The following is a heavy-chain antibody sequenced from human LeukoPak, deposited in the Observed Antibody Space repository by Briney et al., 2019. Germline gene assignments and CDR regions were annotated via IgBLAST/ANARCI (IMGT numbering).Heavy chain of an antibody. CDR3: AKGSSRPPNAFDI. V-gene: IGHV3-7*01. J-gene: IGHJ3*02. CDR1: GFTFSGHW. Sequence: GGSLRLSCTASGFTFSGHWMSWVRQAPGKGLEWVASIRQDGSEKHYVDSVEGRFIISRDNAKSSLHLQMNSLRAEDTAMYYCAKGSSRPPNAFDIWGQGTLVTVSS. CDR2: IRQDGSEK. D-gene: IGHD6-6*01.